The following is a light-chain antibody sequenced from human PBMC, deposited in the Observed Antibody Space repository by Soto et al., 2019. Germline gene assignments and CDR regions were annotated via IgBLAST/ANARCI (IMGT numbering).Light chain of an antibody. V-gene: IGKV3-20*01. J-gene: IGKJ4*01. CDR3: QQYFSSPT. Sequence: EIVLTQSPGPRGLSPWERATLSCRASQSGGSSYLAWCQQKPGQAPRLLIYGTSSRATAIPDRFSGSGSGTDFTLTISRLEPEDFAVYYCQQYFSSPTFGGVTKVEIK. CDR1: QSGGSSY. CDR2: GTS.